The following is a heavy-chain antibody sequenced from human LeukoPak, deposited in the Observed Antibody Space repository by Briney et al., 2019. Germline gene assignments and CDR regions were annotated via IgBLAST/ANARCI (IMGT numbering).Heavy chain of an antibody. V-gene: IGHV3-7*01. J-gene: IGHJ4*02. Sequence: GGSLRLSCAASGFTFSSYRMSWVRQAPGKGLEWVANIKQDGSEKYYVDSVKGRFTISRDNAKNSLYLQMNSLRAEDTAVYYCARGASGYYIHTFDYWGQGTLVTVSS. CDR1: GFTFSSYR. CDR3: ARGASGYYIHTFDY. D-gene: IGHD3-22*01. CDR2: IKQDGSEK.